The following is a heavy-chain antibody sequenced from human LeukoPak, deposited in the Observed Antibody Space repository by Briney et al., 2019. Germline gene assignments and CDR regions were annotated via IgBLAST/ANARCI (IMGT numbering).Heavy chain of an antibody. CDR2: ISSSSSYI. D-gene: IGHD3-22*01. V-gene: IGHV3-21*01. CDR1: GFTFSSYS. CDR3: ARERYYYDSSGYQIPNFDF. Sequence: GGSLRLSCGASGFTFSSYSMNWVRQAPGKGLEWVSSISSSSSYIYYADSVKGRFTISRDNAKNSLYLQMNSLRAEDTAVYYCARERYYYDSSGYQIPNFDFWGQGTLVTVSS. J-gene: IGHJ4*02.